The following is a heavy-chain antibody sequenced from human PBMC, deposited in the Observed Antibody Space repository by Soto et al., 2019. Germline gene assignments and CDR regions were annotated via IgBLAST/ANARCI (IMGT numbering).Heavy chain of an antibody. Sequence: GGSLRLSCAASGFTFSSYAMSWVRQAPGKGLEWVSAISGGGGSTYYADSVKGRFTISRDNSKNTLYLQMNSLRAEDTAVYYCSTTVITAPLFEYWGQGTVVTVPQ. CDR3: STTVITAPLFEY. J-gene: IGHJ4*02. CDR2: ISGGGGST. CDR1: GFTFSSYA. D-gene: IGHD1-20*01. V-gene: IGHV3-23*01.